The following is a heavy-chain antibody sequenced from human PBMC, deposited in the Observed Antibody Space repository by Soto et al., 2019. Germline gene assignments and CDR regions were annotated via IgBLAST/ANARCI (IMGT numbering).Heavy chain of an antibody. Sequence: EVQLLESGGCLVQPGGSLRLSCVASGFTFSTYAMSWVRQASGKGLEWVSVISGSGGGTDYSDSVKGRFTISRDNYKNTLYLQTNSLRSEDPAIYYCVKAIWNDPYWGQGTLVTVYS. CDR1: GFTFSTYA. V-gene: IGHV3-23*01. CDR2: ISGSGGGT. J-gene: IGHJ4*02. CDR3: VKAIWNDPY. D-gene: IGHD1-1*01.